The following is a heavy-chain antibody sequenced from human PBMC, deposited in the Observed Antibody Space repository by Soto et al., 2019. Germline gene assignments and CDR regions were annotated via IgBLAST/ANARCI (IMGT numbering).Heavy chain of an antibody. CDR1: GFTFSSYS. CDR3: AKKVNSGSVIQYFVY. Sequence: PGGSLRLSCAASGFTFSSYSMSWVRQAPGKGLEWVSGFRSSGDDGTTYYADSVKGRFTISRDNSKNTLFLQMNSLRAEDTAIYCCAKKVNSGSVIQYFVYWGQGTLVTVSS. CDR2: FRSSGDDGTT. D-gene: IGHD3-10*01. J-gene: IGHJ4*02. V-gene: IGHV3-23*01.